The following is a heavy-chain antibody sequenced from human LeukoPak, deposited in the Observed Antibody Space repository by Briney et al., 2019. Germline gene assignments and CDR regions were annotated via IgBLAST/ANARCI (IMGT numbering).Heavy chain of an antibody. D-gene: IGHD2-21*02. V-gene: IGHV3-30-3*01. CDR2: ISYDGSNK. Sequence: GRSLRLSCAASGFTFSSYAMHWVRQAPGKGLEWVAVISYDGSNKYYADSVKGRFTISRDNSKNTLYLQMNSLRAEDTAVYYCARAGLYCGGDWADCADYWGQGTLVTVSS. J-gene: IGHJ4*02. CDR3: ARAGLYCGGDWADCADY. CDR1: GFTFSSYA.